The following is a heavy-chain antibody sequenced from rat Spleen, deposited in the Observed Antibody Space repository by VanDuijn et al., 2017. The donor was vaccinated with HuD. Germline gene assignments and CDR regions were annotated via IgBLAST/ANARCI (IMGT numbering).Heavy chain of an antibody. CDR2: ISTGGGNT. CDR3: AKVLTTVATVMDA. V-gene: IGHV5S13*01. Sequence: EVQLVESGGGLVQPGRSLKLSCAASGFTYSNYVMAWVRQAPTKGLEWVASISTGGGNTYYRDSVKGRFTISRDNAKNTLYLQMDSLRSEDTATYYCAKVLTTVATVMDAWGQGASVTVSS. J-gene: IGHJ4*01. CDR1: GFTYSNYV. D-gene: IGHD1-8*01.